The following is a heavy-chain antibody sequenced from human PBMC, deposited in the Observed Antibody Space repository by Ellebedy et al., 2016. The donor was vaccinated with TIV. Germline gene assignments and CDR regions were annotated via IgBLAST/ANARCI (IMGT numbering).Heavy chain of an antibody. CDR2: IGTTTGSI. J-gene: IGHJ4*02. CDR1: RCTFSTES. V-gene: IGHV3-48*02. D-gene: IGHD3/OR15-3a*01. Sequence: GESLKISCEASRCTFSTESMNWVRQAPGKGLEWLSYIGTTTGSISYADSAKGRFTISRDNAKNSLHLQMNSLRDEDTAVYYCARDVFFGLFDWGQGTLVTVSS. CDR3: ARDVFFGLFD.